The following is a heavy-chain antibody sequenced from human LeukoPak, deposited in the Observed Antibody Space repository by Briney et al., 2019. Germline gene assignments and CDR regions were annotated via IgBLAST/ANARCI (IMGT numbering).Heavy chain of an antibody. V-gene: IGHV4-30-2*01. CDR1: GGSISSGGYY. CDR2: IYHSGST. Sequence: PSETLSLTCTVSGGSISSGGYYWSWIRQPPGKGLEWIGYIYHSGSTFYNPSLRGRVSISVDRSKNQFSLKLSSVTAADTAVYYCARRTATSDYFDYWGQGTLVTVSS. CDR3: ARRTATSDYFDY. J-gene: IGHJ4*02. D-gene: IGHD1-14*01.